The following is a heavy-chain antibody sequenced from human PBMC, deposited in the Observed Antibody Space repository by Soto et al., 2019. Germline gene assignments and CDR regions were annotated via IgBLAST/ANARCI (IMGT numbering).Heavy chain of an antibody. CDR2: ISGSGGST. D-gene: IGHD6-13*01. V-gene: IGHV3-23*01. J-gene: IGHJ4*02. CDR1: GFTFSSYA. CDR3: AKDLKSVEQQLAQEWGDY. Sequence: GGSLRLSCAASGFTFSSYAMSGVRQAPGKGLEWVSAISGSGGSTYYADSVKGRFTISRDNSKNTLYLQMNSLRAEDTAVYYCAKDLKSVEQQLAQEWGDYWGQGTLVTVSS.